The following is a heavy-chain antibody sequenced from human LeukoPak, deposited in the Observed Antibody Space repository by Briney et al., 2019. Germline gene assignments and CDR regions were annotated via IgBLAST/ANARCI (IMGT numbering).Heavy chain of an antibody. J-gene: IGHJ5*02. D-gene: IGHD6-13*01. Sequence: ASVKVSCKASGYTFSGYYMHWVRQAPGQGIEWMGWINPNSGGTNYAQKFQGRVTMTRDTSISTAYMELSRLRSDDTAVYYCARVSSIAAAGNWFDPWGQGTLVTVSS. CDR1: GYTFSGYY. CDR2: INPNSGGT. CDR3: ARVSSIAAAGNWFDP. V-gene: IGHV1-2*02.